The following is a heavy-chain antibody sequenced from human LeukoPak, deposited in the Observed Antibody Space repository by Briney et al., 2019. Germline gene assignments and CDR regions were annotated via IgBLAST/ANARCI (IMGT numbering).Heavy chain of an antibody. V-gene: IGHV1-69*04. CDR3: AREPPYCSGGSCYFDY. CDR2: IIPILGIA. J-gene: IGHJ4*02. CDR1: GGTFSSYA. Sequence: GSSVKVSCKASGGTFSSYAISWVRQAPGQGLEWMGRIIPILGIANYAQKLQGRVTITADKSTSTAYMELSSLRSEDTAVYYCAREPPYCSGGSCYFDYWGQGTLVTVSS. D-gene: IGHD2-15*01.